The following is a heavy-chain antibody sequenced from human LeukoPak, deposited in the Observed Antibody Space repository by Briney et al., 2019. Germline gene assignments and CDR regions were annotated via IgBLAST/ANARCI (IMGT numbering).Heavy chain of an antibody. D-gene: IGHD3-10*01. J-gene: IGHJ4*02. CDR3: ARHLRGLRGTFDY. CDR2: IKQDGSEK. V-gene: IGHV3-7*01. CDR1: GFTFSSYW. Sequence: PGGSLRLSCAASGFTFSSYWMSWVRQAPGKGLEWVANIKQDGSEKYYVDSVKGRFTISRDNAKNSLYLQMNSLRAEDTATYFCARHLRGLRGTFDYWGQGTLVTVSS.